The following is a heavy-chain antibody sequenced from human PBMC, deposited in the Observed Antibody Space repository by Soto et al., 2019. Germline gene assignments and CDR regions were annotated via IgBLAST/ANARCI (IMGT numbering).Heavy chain of an antibody. CDR2: IYPGDSDT. D-gene: IGHD4-17*01. CDR1: GYRFTNHW. Sequence: VQLVQSGAEVKKPGESLKISCKGSGYRFTNHWIGWVRQMPGKGLEWMGIIYPGDSDTIYSPSFQGQVTISTDKSINTAYLQCSSLKASDTAIYYCARATHGDYLTYFDYWGQGTLVTVSS. J-gene: IGHJ4*02. V-gene: IGHV5-51*03. CDR3: ARATHGDYLTYFDY.